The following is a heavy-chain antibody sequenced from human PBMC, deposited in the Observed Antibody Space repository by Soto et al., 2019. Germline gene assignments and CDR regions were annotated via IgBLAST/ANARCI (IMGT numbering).Heavy chain of an antibody. CDR3: ARDQGYYDFWSGYYTGDY. Sequence: QVQLVQSGAEVKKPGASVKVSCKASGYTFTSYGISWVRQAPGQGLEWMGWISAYNGNTNYAQKLQGRVTMTTDTSTSTAYMELRSLRSDDTAVYYWARDQGYYDFWSGYYTGDYWGQGTLVTVSS. J-gene: IGHJ4*02. V-gene: IGHV1-18*01. CDR1: GYTFTSYG. CDR2: ISAYNGNT. D-gene: IGHD3-3*01.